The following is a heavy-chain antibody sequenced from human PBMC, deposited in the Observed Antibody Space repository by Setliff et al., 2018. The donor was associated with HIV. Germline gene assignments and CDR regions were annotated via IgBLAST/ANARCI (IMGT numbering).Heavy chain of an antibody. V-gene: IGHV1-24*01. CDR3: ATMPYADTSPFTYSSSWYVPFDY. J-gene: IGHJ4*02. CDR1: GYTLTELS. Sequence: ASVKVSCKVSGYTLTELSMHWVRQAPGKGLEWMGGFDPEDGETIYAQEFQGRVTMTEDTSTDTAYMELSSLRSEDTAVYYCATMPYADTSPFTYSSSWYVPFDYWGQGTLVTVSS. CDR2: FDPEDGET. D-gene: IGHD6-13*01.